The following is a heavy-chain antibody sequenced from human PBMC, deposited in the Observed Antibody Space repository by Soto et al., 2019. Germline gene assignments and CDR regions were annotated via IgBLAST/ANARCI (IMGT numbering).Heavy chain of an antibody. Sequence: SETLSLTCTVSGGSISSSSYYWGWIRQPPGKGLEWIGSIYYSGSTYYNPSLKSRVTISVDTSKNQFSLKLSSVTAADTAVYYCARGSLWFGEPYPAFDYWGQGTLVTVSS. J-gene: IGHJ4*02. CDR1: GGSISSSSYY. D-gene: IGHD3-10*01. CDR2: IYYSGST. CDR3: ARGSLWFGEPYPAFDY. V-gene: IGHV4-39*01.